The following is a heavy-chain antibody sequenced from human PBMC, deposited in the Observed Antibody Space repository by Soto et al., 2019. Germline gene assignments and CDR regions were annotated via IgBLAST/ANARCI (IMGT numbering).Heavy chain of an antibody. J-gene: IGHJ6*03. CDR1: GFTFSSYA. CDR2: ISGSGGST. Sequence: GGSLRLSCAASGFTFSSYAMSWVRQAPGKGLEWVSAISGSGGSTYYADSVKGRFTISRDNSKNTLYLQMNSLRAEDTAVYYCAKDSSGYAQYYYYYMDVWGKGTTVTVSS. V-gene: IGHV3-23*01. CDR3: AKDSSGYAQYYYYYMDV. D-gene: IGHD5-12*01.